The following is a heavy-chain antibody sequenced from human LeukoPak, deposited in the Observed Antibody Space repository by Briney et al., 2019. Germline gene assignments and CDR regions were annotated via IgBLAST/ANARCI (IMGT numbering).Heavy chain of an antibody. CDR3: ARVPLTYYYDSSGYYYFDY. CDR1: GFTFSSYA. D-gene: IGHD3-22*01. CDR2: IKEDGSEK. V-gene: IGHV3-7*04. Sequence: GGSLRLSCAASGFTFSSYAMSWVRQAPGKGLEWVANIKEDGSEKYYVDSVKGRFTISRDNAKNSLYLQMNSLRAEDTAVYYCARVPLTYYYDSSGYYYFDYWGQGTLVTVSS. J-gene: IGHJ4*02.